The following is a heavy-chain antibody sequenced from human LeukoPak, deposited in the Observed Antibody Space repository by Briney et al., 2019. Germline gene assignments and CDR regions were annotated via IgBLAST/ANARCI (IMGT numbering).Heavy chain of an antibody. CDR3: ARASAGYCSGGSCYSVPDY. J-gene: IGHJ4*02. V-gene: IGHV4-59*08. Sequence: PSETLSLTCTVSGDSISSYYWSWIRQPPGKGLDWIGYIYYSGSTNYNPSLKSRVTISVDTSKNQFSLKLSSVTAADTAVYYCARASAGYCSGGSCYSVPDYWGQGTLVTVSS. CDR1: GDSISSYY. CDR2: IYYSGST. D-gene: IGHD2-15*01.